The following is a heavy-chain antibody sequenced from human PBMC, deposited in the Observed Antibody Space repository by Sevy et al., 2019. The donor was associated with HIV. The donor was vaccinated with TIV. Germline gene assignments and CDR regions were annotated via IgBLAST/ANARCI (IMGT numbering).Heavy chain of an antibody. CDR3: AKGGDIVVVPAQYYFDY. V-gene: IGHV3-30*18. CDR2: ISYDGSNK. CDR1: GFTFSSYG. J-gene: IGHJ4*02. D-gene: IGHD2-2*01. Sequence: RGSLRLSCAASGFTFSSYGMHWVRQAPGKGLEWVAVISYDGSNKYYADSVKGRFTISRDNSKNTLYLQMNSLRAEDTAVYYCAKGGDIVVVPAQYYFDYWGQGTLVTVSS.